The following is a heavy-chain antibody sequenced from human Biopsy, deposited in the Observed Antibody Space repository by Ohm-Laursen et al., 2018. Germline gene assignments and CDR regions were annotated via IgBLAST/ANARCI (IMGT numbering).Heavy chain of an antibody. CDR1: GFSFSTYW. CDR2: IQKDGNGK. Sequence: SLRLSCTATGFSFSTYWMTWVRQAPGKGLEWVANIQKDGNGKYYVDSVKGRFTISRDNDKNSLSLQMTNLRAEDTAVYYCARGPHYYDGSGFYSFDNWGQGTLVTVSS. CDR3: ARGPHYYDGSGFYSFDN. J-gene: IGHJ4*02. V-gene: IGHV3-7*04. D-gene: IGHD3-22*01.